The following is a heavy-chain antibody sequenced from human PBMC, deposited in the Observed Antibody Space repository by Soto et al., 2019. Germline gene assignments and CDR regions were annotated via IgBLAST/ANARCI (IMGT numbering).Heavy chain of an antibody. CDR1: GGTFSSYA. CDR2: IIPIFGTA. Sequence: QVRLVQSGAEVKKPGSSVKVSCKASGGTFSSYAISWVRQAPGQGLEWMGGIIPIFGTANYAQKFQGRVTITADESTSTAYMELSSLRSEDTAVYYCARAGAYCGGDCYSRWFDPWGQGTLVTVSS. V-gene: IGHV1-69*01. D-gene: IGHD2-21*02. CDR3: ARAGAYCGGDCYSRWFDP. J-gene: IGHJ5*02.